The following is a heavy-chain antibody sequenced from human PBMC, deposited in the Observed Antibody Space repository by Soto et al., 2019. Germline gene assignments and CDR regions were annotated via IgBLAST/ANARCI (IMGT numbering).Heavy chain of an antibody. CDR3: AKGGEWELLLPIGY. D-gene: IGHD1-26*01. CDR2: ISYDGSNK. V-gene: IGHV3-30*18. J-gene: IGHJ4*02. Sequence: LRLSCAASGFTFSSYGMHWVRQAPGKGLEWVAVISYDGSNKYYADSVKGRFTISRDNSKNTLYLQMNSLRAEDTAVYYCAKGGEWELLLPIGYWGQGTLVTVSS. CDR1: GFTFSSYG.